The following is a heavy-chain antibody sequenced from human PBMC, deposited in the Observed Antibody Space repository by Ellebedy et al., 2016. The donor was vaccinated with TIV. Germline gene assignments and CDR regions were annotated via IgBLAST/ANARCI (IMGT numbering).Heavy chain of an antibody. CDR2: IKQDGSEK. CDR3: ARGGYGRPFDC. CDR1: GFTFSNYW. Sequence: GESLKISCAASGFTFSNYWMKWVRQAPGKGLEWVANIKQDGSEKYYVDSVKGRFTISRDNAKNSLFLQMNSRRVEDTAVYFCARGGYGRPFDCWGQGTLVTVSS. J-gene: IGHJ4*02. D-gene: IGHD5-12*01. V-gene: IGHV3-7*03.